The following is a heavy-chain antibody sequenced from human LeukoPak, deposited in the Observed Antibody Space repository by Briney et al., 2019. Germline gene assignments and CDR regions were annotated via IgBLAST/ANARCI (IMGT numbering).Heavy chain of an antibody. D-gene: IGHD3-3*01. CDR1: VYTFTSYG. Sequence: GASVKVSCKASVYTFTSYGISWVRQAPGQGLEWMGWISAYNGNTNYAQKLQGRVTMTTDTSTSTAYMELRSLRSDDTAVYYCARDRVLRFLEWLLIDYWGQGTLVTVSS. CDR2: ISAYNGNT. CDR3: ARDRVLRFLEWLLIDY. J-gene: IGHJ4*02. V-gene: IGHV1-18*01.